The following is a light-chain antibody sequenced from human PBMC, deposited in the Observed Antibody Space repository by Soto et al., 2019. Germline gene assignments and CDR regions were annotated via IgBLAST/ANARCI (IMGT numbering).Light chain of an antibody. J-gene: IGKJ1*01. CDR1: QSIGYY. V-gene: IGKV3-11*01. CDR2: DAS. Sequence: EIVLTQSPATLSLSPGERATLSCRASQSIGYYLAWYQEKPGQAPRLLIYDASIRATGIPARFSGSWSGTGFHLTLNGLGAEDSAVYYCQQRGNWPPTWTFGQGTKVEIK. CDR3: QQRGNWPPTWT.